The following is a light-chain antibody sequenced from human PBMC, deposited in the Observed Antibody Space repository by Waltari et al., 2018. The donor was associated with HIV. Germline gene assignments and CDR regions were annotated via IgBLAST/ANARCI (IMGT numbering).Light chain of an antibody. J-gene: IGKJ3*01. V-gene: IGKV3-20*01. CDR3: QQYGSSPLFT. Sequence: EIVLTQSPDTLSFSPGERATLSCRASQIVGGNQLAWYQQRLGQTPRLLIYDASNRATGIPDRISGSGSGTDFTLTITRLEAEDFAVYYCQQYGSSPLFTFGPGTKVDIK. CDR2: DAS. CDR1: QIVGGNQ.